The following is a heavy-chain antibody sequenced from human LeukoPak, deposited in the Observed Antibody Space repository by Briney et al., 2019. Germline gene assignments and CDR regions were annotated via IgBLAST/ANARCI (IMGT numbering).Heavy chain of an antibody. J-gene: IGHJ4*02. CDR3: AKDPPTVWGYYFDY. CDR2: ISGGGGST. V-gene: IGHV3-23*01. CDR1: GFTFSSYA. Sequence: GGSLRLSCAASGFTFSSYAMSGVRQAPGKGLEWVSAISGGGGSTYYAGSVKGRFTSSRDNSKNTLYLQMNSLRAEDTSVYYCAKDPPTVWGYYFDYWGQGTLVTVSS. D-gene: IGHD4-17*01.